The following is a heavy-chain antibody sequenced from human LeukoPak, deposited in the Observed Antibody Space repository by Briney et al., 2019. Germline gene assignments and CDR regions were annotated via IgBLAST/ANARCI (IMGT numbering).Heavy chain of an antibody. D-gene: IGHD5-12*01. CDR3: ARHSTPYSGYVPFGY. J-gene: IGHJ4*02. Sequence: GESLQISFKGSGYSFTSYWIGWVRQMPGKGLEWMGIIYPADSDTRYSPSFQGQVTISADKSISTAYLQWSSLKASDTAMYYCARHSTPYSGYVPFGYWGQGTLVTVSS. CDR2: IYPADSDT. V-gene: IGHV5-51*01. CDR1: GYSFTSYW.